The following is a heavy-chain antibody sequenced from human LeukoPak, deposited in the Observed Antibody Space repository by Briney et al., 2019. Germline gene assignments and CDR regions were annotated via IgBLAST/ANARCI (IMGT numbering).Heavy chain of an antibody. V-gene: IGHV3-23*01. CDR1: GFTFSSYA. J-gene: IGHJ6*03. CDR3: AKGGFSSGWVIGSYYYYYMDV. CDR2: ISASGGST. Sequence: PGGSLRLSCAASGFTFSSYAMSWVRQAPGKGLEWVSGISASGGSTYYADSVKGRFTISRDNSKNTLYLQMNSLRAEDMAVYYCAKGGFSSGWVIGSYYYYYMDVWGKGTTVTGSS. D-gene: IGHD6-19*01.